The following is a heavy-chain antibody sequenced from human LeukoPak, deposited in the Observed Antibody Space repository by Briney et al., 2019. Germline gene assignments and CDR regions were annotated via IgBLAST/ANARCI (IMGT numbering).Heavy chain of an antibody. Sequence: PGGSLRLSCTASGFTFDDYGMSWVRQAPGKGLEWVSGISLNGGSSGYADSVKGRFTISRDNAKNSLYLQMTSLRAEDTAVYYCAREGGGVFYYYYYMDVWGKGTTVTVSS. D-gene: IGHD3-16*01. CDR1: GFTFDDYG. J-gene: IGHJ6*03. V-gene: IGHV3-20*04. CDR3: AREGGGVFYYYYYMDV. CDR2: ISLNGGSS.